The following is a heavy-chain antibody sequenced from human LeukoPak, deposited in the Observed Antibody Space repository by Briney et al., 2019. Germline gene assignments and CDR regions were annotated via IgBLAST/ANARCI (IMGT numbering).Heavy chain of an antibody. CDR1: GFRFDDYG. D-gene: IGHD6-13*01. CDR2: ISWNSNSI. CDR3: AKYIRVAATASGPYFDS. V-gene: IGHV3-9*01. J-gene: IGHJ4*02. Sequence: GGSLRLSCAASGFRFDDYGMHWVRQAPGKGLEWVSGISWNSNSIAYADSVKGRFTISRDNAKSSLYLQMNSLGPEDTAFYHCAKYIRVAATASGPYFDSWGQGTLVTVSS.